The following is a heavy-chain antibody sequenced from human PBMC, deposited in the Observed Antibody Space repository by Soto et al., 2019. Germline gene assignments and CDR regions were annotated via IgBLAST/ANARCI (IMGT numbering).Heavy chain of an antibody. J-gene: IGHJ4*02. CDR1: GFTFSSYG. CDR3: AKDPVTEGTVTTFSDY. CDR2: IWYDGSNK. V-gene: IGHV3-33*06. Sequence: PGGSLRLSCAASGFTFSSYGMHWVRQAPGKGLEWVAVIWYDGSNKYYADSVKGQFTISRDNSKNTLYLQMNSLRAEDTAVYYCAKDPVTEGTVTTFSDYWGQGTLVTVSS. D-gene: IGHD4-4*01.